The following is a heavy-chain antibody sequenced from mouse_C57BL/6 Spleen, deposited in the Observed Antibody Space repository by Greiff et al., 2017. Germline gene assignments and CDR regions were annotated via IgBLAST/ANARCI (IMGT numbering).Heavy chain of an antibody. CDR3: ARYHSNYAWFAY. D-gene: IGHD2-5*01. CDR1: GYTFTSYW. V-gene: IGHV1-53*01. J-gene: IGHJ3*01. CDR2: INPSNGGT. Sequence: QVQLQQPGTELVKPGASVQLSCKASGYTFTSYWMHWVKQRPGQGLEWIGNINPSNGGTNYNEKFKSKATLTVDKSSSTAYMQLSSLTSEDSAVYYCARYHSNYAWFAYWGQGTLVTVSA.